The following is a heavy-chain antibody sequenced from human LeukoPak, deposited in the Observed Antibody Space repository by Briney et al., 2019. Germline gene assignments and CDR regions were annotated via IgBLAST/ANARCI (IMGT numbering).Heavy chain of an antibody. D-gene: IGHD6-13*01. J-gene: IGHJ6*02. Sequence: ASVKVSCTASGYTFTSYGISWVRQAPGQGLEWMGWISANNGNTNYAQKLQGRVTMTTDTSTSTAYMELRSLRSDDTAVYYCARVTSSSWDLYYYYGMDVWGQGTTVTVSS. V-gene: IGHV1-18*01. CDR1: GYTFTSYG. CDR2: ISANNGNT. CDR3: ARVTSSSWDLYYYYGMDV.